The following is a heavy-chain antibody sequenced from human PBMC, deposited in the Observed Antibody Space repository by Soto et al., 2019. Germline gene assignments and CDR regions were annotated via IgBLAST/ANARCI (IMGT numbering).Heavy chain of an antibody. V-gene: IGHV4-34*01. CDR3: ARGHRGWYLYYFAY. Sequence: SETLSLTCAVYGGSFSGYYWSWIRQPPGKGLEWIGEINHSGSTNYNPSLKSRVTISVDTSKNQFSLKLSSVTAADTAVYYCARGHRGWYLYYFAYWGQGNLVTASS. CDR1: GGSFSGYY. CDR2: INHSGST. J-gene: IGHJ4*02. D-gene: IGHD6-19*01.